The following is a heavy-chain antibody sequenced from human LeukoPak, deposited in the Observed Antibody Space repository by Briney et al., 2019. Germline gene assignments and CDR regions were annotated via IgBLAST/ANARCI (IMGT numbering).Heavy chain of an antibody. V-gene: IGHV4-30-2*01. CDR3: ARDRRERGGFDP. J-gene: IGHJ5*02. CDR2: IYHSGST. Sequence: SQTLSLTCTVSGGSISSGGYYWSWIRQPPGKGLEWIGYIYHSGSTYYNPSLKSRVTISVDRSKNQFSLKLSSVTAADTAVYYCARDRRERGGFDPWGQGTLVTASS. CDR1: GGSISSGGYY. D-gene: IGHD1-26*01.